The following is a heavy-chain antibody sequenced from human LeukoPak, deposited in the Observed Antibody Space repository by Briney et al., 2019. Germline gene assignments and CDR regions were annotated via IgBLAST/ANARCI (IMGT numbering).Heavy chain of an antibody. CDR1: GYTLTGHY. CDR2: ISPHSGFT. V-gene: IGHV1-2*02. CDR3: ARQTGDDALDI. Sequence: ASVKVSCKASGYTLTGHYIHWVRQAPGQGLEWMGWISPHSGFTMYPQRFQGRFTMTTDTSISTAFLEVRRLRSDDTASYYCARQTGDDALDIWGQGTMITVYS. J-gene: IGHJ3*02. D-gene: IGHD7-27*01.